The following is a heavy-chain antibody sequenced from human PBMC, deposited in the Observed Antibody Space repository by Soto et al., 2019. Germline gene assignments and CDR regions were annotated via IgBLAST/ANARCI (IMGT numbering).Heavy chain of an antibody. CDR1: GFTFSSYS. D-gene: IGHD6-13*01. J-gene: IGHJ5*02. CDR3: ARGSSSWNNWFDP. Sequence: EVQLVESGGGLVKPGGSLRLSCAASGFTFSSYSMNWVRQAPGKGLEWVSSISSSSSYINYADSVKGRFTISRDNAKNSLYLQMNSLRAEDTAVYYCARGSSSWNNWFDPWGQGTLVTVSS. V-gene: IGHV3-21*01. CDR2: ISSSSSYI.